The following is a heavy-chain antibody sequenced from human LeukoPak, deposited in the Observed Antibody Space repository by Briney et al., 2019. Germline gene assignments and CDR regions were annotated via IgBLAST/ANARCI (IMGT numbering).Heavy chain of an antibody. CDR3: ARDGSFDM. D-gene: IGHD3-10*01. CDR2: INPNSGGT. CDR1: GYTFTDYY. J-gene: IGHJ3*02. V-gene: IGHV1-2*02. Sequence: ASVKVSCKASGYTFTDYYFHWVRQAPGQGLEWMGWINPNSGGTNYAQKFQGRITMTRGTSINTFYMELSRLRYDDTAFYYCARDGSFDMRGQGTMVTVSS.